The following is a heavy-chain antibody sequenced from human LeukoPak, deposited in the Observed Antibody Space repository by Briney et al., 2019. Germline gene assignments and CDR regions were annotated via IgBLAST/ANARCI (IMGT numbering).Heavy chain of an antibody. D-gene: IGHD1-26*01. V-gene: IGHV3-30*02. J-gene: IGHJ4*02. CDR1: GFTFSDYG. CDR2: IQNDGSNK. Sequence: GGSLRLSCVASGFTFSDYGIHWVRQAPGKGLDWVAFIQNDGSNKYYGDSVKDRFTISRDNSKNTLYLQMNSLRAEDTAVYHCAKDEIQGVIGAGPGYWGQGTLVTVSS. CDR3: AKDEIQGVIGAGPGY.